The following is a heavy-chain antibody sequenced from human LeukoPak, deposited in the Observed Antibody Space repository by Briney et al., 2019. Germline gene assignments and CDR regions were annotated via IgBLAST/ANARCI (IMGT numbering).Heavy chain of an antibody. V-gene: IGHV4-59*01. Sequence: SETLSLTCTVSGGSISGYFWSWIRQPPGKGLEWIGYIYYSGSTNYNPSLKSRVTISVDTSKNQFSLKLSSVTAADTAVYYCARGLRSSSWSVGYYYYGMDVWGQGTTVTVSS. CDR3: ARGLRSSSWSVGYYYYGMDV. CDR2: IYYSGST. CDR1: GGSISGYF. D-gene: IGHD6-13*01. J-gene: IGHJ6*02.